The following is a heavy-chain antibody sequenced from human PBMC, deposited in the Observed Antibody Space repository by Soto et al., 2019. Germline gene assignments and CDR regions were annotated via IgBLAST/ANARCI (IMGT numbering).Heavy chain of an antibody. CDR3: ARDKEVVVAATPGDYYYYGMDV. CDR2: ISYDGSNK. CDR1: GFTFSSYA. Sequence: GGSLRLSCAASGFTFSSYAMHWVRQAPGKGLEWVAVISYDGSNKYYADSVKGRFTISRDNSKNTLYLQMNSLRAEDTAVYYCARDKEVVVAATPGDYYYYGMDVWGQGTTVTVSS. D-gene: IGHD2-15*01. J-gene: IGHJ6*02. V-gene: IGHV3-30-3*01.